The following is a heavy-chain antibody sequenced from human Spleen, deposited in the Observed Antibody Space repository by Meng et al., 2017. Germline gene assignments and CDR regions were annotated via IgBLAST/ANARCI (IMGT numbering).Heavy chain of an antibody. CDR2: IHWDDYK. V-gene: IGHV2-5*02. D-gene: IGHD1-1*01. CDR3: AHKTTGIYFRWFDP. Sequence: IPFKESGPTLVQPPPTITLTCTFSGFSLTTTGAGLGWIRQPSGKALEWLAVIHWDDYKRYSPSLKGRLTITKDTSKNQVALTMTNMDPVDTGTYYCAHKTTGIYFRWFDPWGQGILVTVSS. J-gene: IGHJ5*02. CDR1: GFSLTTTGAG.